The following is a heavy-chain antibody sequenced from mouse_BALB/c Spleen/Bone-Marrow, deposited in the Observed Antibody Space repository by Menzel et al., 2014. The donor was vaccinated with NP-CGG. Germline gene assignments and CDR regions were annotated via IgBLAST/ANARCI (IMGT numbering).Heavy chain of an antibody. Sequence: LVESGSSMKISCKASGYSFTGYTMNWVKQSHGKNLEWIGLINPYNGGTSYNQKFKGKATLTVNKSSSTAYMELLSLTSEDSAVYYCARENYGSSYGFAYWGQGTQVTVSA. V-gene: IGHV1-26*01. D-gene: IGHD1-1*01. CDR2: INPYNGGT. CDR1: GYSFTGYT. CDR3: ARENYGSSYGFAY. J-gene: IGHJ3*01.